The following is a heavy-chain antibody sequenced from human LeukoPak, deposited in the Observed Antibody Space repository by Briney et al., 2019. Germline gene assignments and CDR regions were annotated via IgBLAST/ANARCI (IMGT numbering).Heavy chain of an antibody. CDR2: IYHSGST. CDR1: GGSISSGGYY. D-gene: IGHD3-22*01. J-gene: IGHJ3*02. Sequence: SQTLSLTCTVSGGSISSGGYYWSWIRQPPGKGLEWIGYIYHSGSTYYNPSLKSRDTISVDRSKNQFFLKLSSVTAADTAVYYCARVVGYYDSSGYPEAFDIWGQGTMVTVSS. V-gene: IGHV4-30-2*01. CDR3: ARVVGYYDSSGYPEAFDI.